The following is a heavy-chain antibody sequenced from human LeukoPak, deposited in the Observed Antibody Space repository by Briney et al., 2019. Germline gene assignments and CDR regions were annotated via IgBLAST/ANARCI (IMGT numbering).Heavy chain of an antibody. Sequence: ASVKVSCKASGHTFTSYDINWVRQATGQGLEWMGWMNPNSGNTGYAQKFQGRVTMTRNTSISTAYMELSSLRSEDTAVYYCAGSPSGDSYYFDYWGQGTLVTVSS. CDR2: MNPNSGNT. V-gene: IGHV1-8*01. D-gene: IGHD1-26*01. CDR1: GHTFTSYD. J-gene: IGHJ4*02. CDR3: AGSPSGDSYYFDY.